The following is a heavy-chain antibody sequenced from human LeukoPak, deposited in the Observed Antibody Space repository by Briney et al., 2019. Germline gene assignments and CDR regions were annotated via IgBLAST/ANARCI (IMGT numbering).Heavy chain of an antibody. Sequence: GGSLRLSCAASGFTFSDYHMSWIRQAPGKGLEWVSYISPGGATIYFADSVKGRFTISRDNAKNSLYLQMNSLRAEDTAVYYCARDPVQGAYRYTAGDYWGQGTLVTVSS. CDR3: ARDPVQGAYRYTAGDY. CDR2: ISPGGATI. D-gene: IGHD3-16*02. V-gene: IGHV3-11*04. J-gene: IGHJ4*02. CDR1: GFTFSDYH.